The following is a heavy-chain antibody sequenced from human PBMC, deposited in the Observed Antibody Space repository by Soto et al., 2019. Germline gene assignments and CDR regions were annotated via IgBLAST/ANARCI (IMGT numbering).Heavy chain of an antibody. CDR2: INGHGDTT. J-gene: IGHJ5*02. CDR3: ATDVVVPAAINP. V-gene: IGHV3-23*01. CDR1: GFTFSSYV. D-gene: IGHD2-2*01. Sequence: PGGSLRLSCVASGFTFSSYVMSWVRQAPGKGLEWVSTINGHGDTTYYADSVKGRFIISRDNSKNSLYLQMNSLRSEDTAVYYCATDVVVPAAINPWGQGTLVTVSS.